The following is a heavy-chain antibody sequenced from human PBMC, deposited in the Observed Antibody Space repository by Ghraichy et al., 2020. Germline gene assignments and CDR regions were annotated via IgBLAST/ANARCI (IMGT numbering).Heavy chain of an antibody. D-gene: IGHD4-17*01. J-gene: IGHJ3*02. V-gene: IGHV3-53*01. CDR2: IYSGGST. CDR1: GFTVSSNY. Sequence: GESLNISCAASGFTVSSNYMSWVRQAPGKGLEWVSVIYSGGSTYYADSVKGRFTISRDNSKNTLYLQMNSLRAEDTAVYYCARPLRDAFDIWGQGTMVTVSS. CDR3: ARPLRDAFDI.